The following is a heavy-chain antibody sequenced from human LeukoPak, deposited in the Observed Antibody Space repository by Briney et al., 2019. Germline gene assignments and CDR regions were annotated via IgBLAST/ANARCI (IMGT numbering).Heavy chain of an antibody. V-gene: IGHV4-39*01. CDR2: IYYSGST. D-gene: IGHD3-10*01. Sequence: PSETLSLTCTVSGGSINSSSYYWGWIRQPPGKGLEWIGSIYYSGSTYYNPSLKSRVTISVDTSKNQFSLKLSSVTVADTAVYYCARQVRGVTKAPYYFDFWAQGTLVTVSS. J-gene: IGHJ4*02. CDR3: ARQVRGVTKAPYYFDF. CDR1: GGSINSSSYY.